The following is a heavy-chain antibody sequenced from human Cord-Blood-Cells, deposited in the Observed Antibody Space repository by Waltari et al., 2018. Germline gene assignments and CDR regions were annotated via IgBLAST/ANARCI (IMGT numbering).Heavy chain of an antibody. J-gene: IGHJ3*02. Sequence: EVQLVESGGGLVKPGGSLRRSRAASGFPSSNAWISWVRQAPGKGLEWVGRIKSKTDGGTTDYAAPVKGRFTISRDDSKNTLYLQMNSLKTEDTAVYYCTTGGNDAFDIWGQGTMVTVSS. CDR3: TTGGNDAFDI. CDR1: GFPSSNAW. V-gene: IGHV3-15*01. CDR2: IKSKTDGGTT.